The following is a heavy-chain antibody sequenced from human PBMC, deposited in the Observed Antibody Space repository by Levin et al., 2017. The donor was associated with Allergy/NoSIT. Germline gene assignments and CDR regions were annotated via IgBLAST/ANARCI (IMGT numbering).Heavy chain of an antibody. D-gene: IGHD3-16*02. V-gene: IGHV4-34*01. Sequence: PSETLSLTCAVYGGSFSGYYWSWIRQPPGKGLEWIGEINHSGSTNYNPSLKSRVTISVDTSKNQFSLKLSSVTAADTAVYYCARAENYDYVWGSYRYFGLFDYWGQGTLVTVSS. J-gene: IGHJ4*02. CDR1: GGSFSGYY. CDR3: ARAENYDYVWGSYRYFGLFDY. CDR2: INHSGST.